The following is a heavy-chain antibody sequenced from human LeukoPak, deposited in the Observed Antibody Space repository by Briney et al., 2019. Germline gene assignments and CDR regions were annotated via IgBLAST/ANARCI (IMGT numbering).Heavy chain of an antibody. CDR3: ARGVNSGYFDY. J-gene: IGHJ4*02. CDR1: GGSISNYY. D-gene: IGHD1-26*01. CDR2: IHYSGST. V-gene: IGHV4-59*01. Sequence: SETLSLTCTVSGGSISNYYWSWIRQPPGKGLEWIGYIHYSGSTNYNPSLKSRVTMSVDTSKNQFSLKLTSVTAADTAVYYCARGVNSGYFDYCGQGTLVTVSS.